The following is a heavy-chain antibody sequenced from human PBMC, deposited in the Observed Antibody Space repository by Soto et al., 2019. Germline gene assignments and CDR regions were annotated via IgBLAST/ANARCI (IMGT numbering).Heavy chain of an antibody. CDR2: ISAHNGNT. J-gene: IGHJ6*02. CDR1: GYTFSNYG. CDR3: VRDGALEPSYYDFGLDV. V-gene: IGHV1-18*04. D-gene: IGHD1-1*01. Sequence: QVQLVQSGFEVKKPGASVKVSCKNSGYTFSNYGFNWVRQAPGQGLEWMGWISAHNGNTKYPQKFRGRVTLTTDTSTSTVCMELRGLGSDDTAVYYCVRDGALEPSYYDFGLDVWGQGTMVTVSS.